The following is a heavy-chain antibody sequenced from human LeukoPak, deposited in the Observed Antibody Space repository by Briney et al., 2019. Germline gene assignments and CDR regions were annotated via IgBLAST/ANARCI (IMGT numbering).Heavy chain of an antibody. CDR2: ISYDGSDK. V-gene: IGHV3-30*18. D-gene: IGHD2-21*02. CDR1: GLTFSTFG. J-gene: IGHJ3*02. Sequence: PGGSLRLSCAASGLTFSTFGMHWARQAPGKGLEWVAVISYDGSDKDYADSVKGRFTISRDDSKNTLYLQMNSLRAEDTAVYYCAKEGCGGDCYSLAFDIWGQGTMVTVSS. CDR3: AKEGCGGDCYSLAFDI.